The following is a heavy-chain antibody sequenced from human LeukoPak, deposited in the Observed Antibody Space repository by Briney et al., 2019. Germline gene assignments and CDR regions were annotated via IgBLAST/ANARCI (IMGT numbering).Heavy chain of an antibody. CDR3: VKGYCNSISCYIDY. CDR1: GFTFITYA. CDR2: TSSNGGST. J-gene: IGHJ4*02. Sequence: PGGSLRLSCSASGFTFITYAMHWVRQAPGKGLEYVSATSSNGGSTYHADSVKGRLTISRDNSKSTVYLQMSSLRAEDTAVYYCVKGYCNSISCYIDYWGQGTLVTVSS. D-gene: IGHD2-2*02. V-gene: IGHV3-64D*09.